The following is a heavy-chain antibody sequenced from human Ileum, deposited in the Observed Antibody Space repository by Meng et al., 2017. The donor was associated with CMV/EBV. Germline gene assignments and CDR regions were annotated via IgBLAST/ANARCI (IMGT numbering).Heavy chain of an antibody. CDR2: TYYGWKS. CDR1: GVSISSRNR. Sequence: SGVSISSRNRWSWVRKPPGMAPEWIGETYYGWKSNYNPSLKSRVIISADKSENMFFLNLNSVTAADTAVYYCARIREGCSANSCYLENWGQGALVTVSS. J-gene: IGHJ4*02. CDR3: ARIREGCSANSCYLEN. V-gene: IGHV4-4*02. D-gene: IGHD2-15*01.